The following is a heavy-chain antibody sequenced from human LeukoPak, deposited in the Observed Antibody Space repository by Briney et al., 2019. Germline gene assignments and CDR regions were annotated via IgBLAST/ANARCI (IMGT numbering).Heavy chain of an antibody. D-gene: IGHD6-13*01. CDR2: INHSGST. CDR1: GGSFSGYY. J-gene: IGHJ4*02. Sequence: SETLSLTCAVYGGSFSGYYWSWIRQPPGKGLEWIGEINHSGSTNYNPSLKSRVTISVDRSKNQFSLKLSSVTAADTAVYYCARGNAAAGQFDYWGQGTLVTVSS. V-gene: IGHV4-34*01. CDR3: ARGNAAAGQFDY.